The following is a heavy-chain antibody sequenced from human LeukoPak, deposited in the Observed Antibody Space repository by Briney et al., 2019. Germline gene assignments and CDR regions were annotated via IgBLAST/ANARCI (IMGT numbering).Heavy chain of an antibody. V-gene: IGHV3-48*04. CDR2: ISSSGGTI. D-gene: IGHD1-1*01. J-gene: IGHJ6*03. Sequence: GGSLRLSCAASGFTFSSYTMNWVRQAPGKGLEWVSYISSSGGTIYYADSVKGRFTISRDNAKNSLYLQMNSPRAEDTAVYYCARVGTSSNYYYMDVWGKGTTVTVSS. CDR3: ARVGTSSNYYYMDV. CDR1: GFTFSSYT.